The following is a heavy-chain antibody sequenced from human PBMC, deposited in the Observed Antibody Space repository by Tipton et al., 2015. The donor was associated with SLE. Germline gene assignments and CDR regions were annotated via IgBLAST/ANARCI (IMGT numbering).Heavy chain of an antibody. J-gene: IGHJ3*02. CDR1: GGSISSCSYY. V-gene: IGHV4-61*02. D-gene: IGHD1-26*01. CDR2: IYTSGST. CDR3: ARLFEGGSYYGDAFDI. Sequence: TLSLTCTVSGGSISSCSYYWSWIRQPAGKGLDWIGRIYTSGSTNYNPSLKSRVTISVDTSKNHFSLKLSSVTAADTAVYYCARLFEGGSYYGDAFDIWGQGTMVTVSS.